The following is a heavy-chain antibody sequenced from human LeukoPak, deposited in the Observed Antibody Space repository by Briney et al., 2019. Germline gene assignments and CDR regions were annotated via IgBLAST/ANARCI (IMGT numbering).Heavy chain of an antibody. D-gene: IGHD3-10*01. CDR1: GGTFSSYA. CDR3: ARGPAGMVRGVMFWYFDL. CDR2: IIPIFGTA. V-gene: IGHV1-69*05. J-gene: IGHJ2*01. Sequence: SVKVSRKASGGTFSSYAISWVRQAPGQGLEWMGGIIPIFGTANYAQKFQGRVTITTDESTSTAYMELSSLRSEDTAVYYCARGPAGMVRGVMFWYFDLWGRGTLVTVSS.